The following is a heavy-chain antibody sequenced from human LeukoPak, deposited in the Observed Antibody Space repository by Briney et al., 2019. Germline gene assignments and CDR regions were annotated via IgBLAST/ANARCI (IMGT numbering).Heavy chain of an antibody. J-gene: IGHJ4*02. Sequence: SETLSLTCTVSGGSISSYYWCCMRQPPGKGLEWIGYIYYSGGTNYNPSLKSRVTISVDTSKNQFSLKLSSVTAADTAVYYCARKRTGDQGYYFDYWGQGTLVTVSS. D-gene: IGHD1-1*01. CDR1: GGSISSYY. V-gene: IGHV4-59*01. CDR2: IYYSGGT. CDR3: ARKRTGDQGYYFDY.